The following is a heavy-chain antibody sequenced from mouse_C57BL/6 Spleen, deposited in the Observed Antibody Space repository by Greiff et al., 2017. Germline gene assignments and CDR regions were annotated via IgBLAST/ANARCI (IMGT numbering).Heavy chain of an antibody. V-gene: IGHV1-20*01. CDR2: INPYNGDT. CDR3: ARGGDFDY. CDR1: GYSFTGYF. J-gene: IGHJ2*01. Sequence: EVQLQESGPELVKPGDSVKISCKASGYSFTGYFMNWVMQSHGKSLEWIGRINPYNGDTYYNQKFKGKATLTVDKSSSTAHMELRSLTSEDSAVYYCARGGDFDYWGQGTTLTVSS.